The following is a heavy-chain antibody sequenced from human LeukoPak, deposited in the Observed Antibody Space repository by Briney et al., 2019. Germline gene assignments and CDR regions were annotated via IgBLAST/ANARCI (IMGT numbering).Heavy chain of an antibody. V-gene: IGHV3-48*01. CDR1: GFTFSSYS. J-gene: IGHJ1*01. CDR2: ISSSSSTI. CDR3: ARDRGNSGSYKVVKYFQH. Sequence: GGSLRLSCAASGFTFSSYSMSWVRQTPGKGLEWVSYISSSSSTIYYADSVKGRFTISRDNAKNSLYLQMNSLRAEDTAVYYCARDRGNSGSYKVVKYFQHWGQGTLVTVSS. D-gene: IGHD1-26*01.